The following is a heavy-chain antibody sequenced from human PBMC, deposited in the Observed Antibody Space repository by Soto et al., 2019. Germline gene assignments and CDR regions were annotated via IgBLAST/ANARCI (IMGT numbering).Heavy chain of an antibody. Sequence: EVQLVESGGGLVKPGGSLRLSCAASGLTFSSYTMNWVRQAPGKGLEWVSSISSSGNYKNYADSVKGRFTISRDNAKTKISLQMLSKRVEDTAVYYCGRARECDFYSCMDVWGQGTTVTVSS. J-gene: IGHJ6*02. CDR1: GLTFSSYT. CDR3: GRARECDFYSCMDV. V-gene: IGHV3-21*02. CDR2: ISSSGNYK.